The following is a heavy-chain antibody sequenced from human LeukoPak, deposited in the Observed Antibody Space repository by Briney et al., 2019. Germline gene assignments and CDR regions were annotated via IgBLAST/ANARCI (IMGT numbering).Heavy chain of an antibody. CDR3: ARVGGSRHSGSYGILDY. CDR1: GYTFTSYY. V-gene: IGHV1-46*01. Sequence: ASVKVSCKASGYTFTSYYMHWVRQAPGQGLEWMGIINPSGGSTSYAQKFQGRVTMTRDTSTSTVYMELSSLRSEDTAVYYCARVGGSRHSGSYGILDYWGQGTLVTVSS. D-gene: IGHD1-26*01. CDR2: INPSGGST. J-gene: IGHJ4*02.